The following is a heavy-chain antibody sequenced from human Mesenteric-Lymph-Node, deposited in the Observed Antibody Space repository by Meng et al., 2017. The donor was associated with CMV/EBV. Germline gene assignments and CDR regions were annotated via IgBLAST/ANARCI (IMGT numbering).Heavy chain of an antibody. CDR3: ARDRARFGMDV. Sequence: GESLKISCAASGFTFSSYDMSWVRQAPGKGLEWVSSISSTSNYIYYADSVKGRFTISRDNAKNSLFLQMNSLRAEDAAMYYCARDRARFGMDVWGQGTTVTVSS. J-gene: IGHJ6*02. V-gene: IGHV3-21*01. CDR2: ISSTSNYI. CDR1: GFTFSSYD. D-gene: IGHD3-10*01.